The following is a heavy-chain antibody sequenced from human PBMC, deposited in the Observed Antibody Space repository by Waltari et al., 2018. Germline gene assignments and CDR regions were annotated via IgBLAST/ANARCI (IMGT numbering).Heavy chain of an antibody. D-gene: IGHD3-22*01. J-gene: IGHJ1*01. Sequence: QVQLVQSGAEVRNPGSSVKVACESSGGTLNNFGISWVRQAPGQGLEWMGGIIPIFGKTNYAQKFQGRITITADESSRTAYMELSSLRSEDTAVYYCARGDYYDDNSGYYPAGQHNEYFHYWGQGTLVTVSS. V-gene: IGHV1-69*01. CDR3: ARGDYYDDNSGYYPAGQHNEYFHY. CDR1: GGTLNNFG. CDR2: IIPIFGKT.